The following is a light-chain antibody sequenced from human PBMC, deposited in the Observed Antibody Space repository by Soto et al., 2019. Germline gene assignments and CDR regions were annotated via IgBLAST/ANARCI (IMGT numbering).Light chain of an antibody. Sequence: DIQMTQSPSSLSASVGDRVTISCRASQTITSFLNWYQQKPGSAPRLLIYRASSVKSGVPPRFSGSGSGRDFTLTISSLRPEDIGTYFCQQSYSSPPWTFGQGTKVDIK. CDR3: QQSYSSPPWT. V-gene: IGKV1-39*01. CDR1: QTITSF. CDR2: RAS. J-gene: IGKJ1*01.